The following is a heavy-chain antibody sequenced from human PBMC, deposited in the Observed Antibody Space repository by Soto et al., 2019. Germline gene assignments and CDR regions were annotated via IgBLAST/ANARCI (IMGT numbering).Heavy chain of an antibody. CDR1: GYSFTSYW. Sequence: GESLKISCNGSGYSFTSYWLSWVRQMPGKGLEWMGNIDPSDSYINYSPSFQGHVTISVDKSISTAYLQWSSLKASDTAMYYCARRDYSGNDFFDYWGQGTLVTVSS. V-gene: IGHV5-10-1*01. D-gene: IGHD1-26*01. CDR3: ARRDYSGNDFFDY. CDR2: IDPSDSYI. J-gene: IGHJ4*02.